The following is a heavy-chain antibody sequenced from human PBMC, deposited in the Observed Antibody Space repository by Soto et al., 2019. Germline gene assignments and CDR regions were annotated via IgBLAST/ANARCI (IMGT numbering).Heavy chain of an antibody. CDR3: ARALYDYGDYVGYYFDY. CDR1: GFTFSDYY. J-gene: IGHJ4*02. V-gene: IGHV3-11*06. D-gene: IGHD4-17*01. Sequence: QVQLVESGGGLVKPGGSLRLSCAASGFTFSDYYMSWIRQAPGKGLEWVSYISSSSSYTNYADSVKGRFTISRDNAKNSLYLQMNSLRAEDTAVYYCARALYDYGDYVGYYFDYWGQGTLVTVSS. CDR2: ISSSSSYT.